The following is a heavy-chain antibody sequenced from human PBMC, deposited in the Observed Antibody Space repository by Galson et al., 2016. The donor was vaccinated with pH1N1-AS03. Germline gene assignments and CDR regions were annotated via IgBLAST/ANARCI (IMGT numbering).Heavy chain of an antibody. V-gene: IGHV3-72*01. CDR1: EFIFSDHY. CDR3: ARGPNSESYSDVFDV. J-gene: IGHJ3*01. Sequence: SLRLSCAASEFIFSDHYMDWVRQAPGKRREWVGRIRNRANGYTTEYAASVKGRFTVSRDDSRDSLFLQMNNLKTEDTAVYYCARGPNSESYSDVFDVWGQGTSVTVSS. CDR2: IRNRANGYTT. D-gene: IGHD1-26*01.